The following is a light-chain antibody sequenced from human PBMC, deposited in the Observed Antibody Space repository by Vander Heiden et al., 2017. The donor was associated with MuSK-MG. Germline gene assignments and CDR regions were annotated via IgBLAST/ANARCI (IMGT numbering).Light chain of an antibody. CDR1: KSGSKS. J-gene: IGLJ1*01. Sequence: SYVLPQPPSVSAAPGQAARITCGGNKSGSKSVDWYQQKPGQAPVLVVYDDIDRPSGIAERFSGSNSGITATLTISRVEAGDEADYYCQVWDSTSDLGVFGTGTKVTVL. CDR3: QVWDSTSDLGV. V-gene: IGLV3-21*02. CDR2: DDI.